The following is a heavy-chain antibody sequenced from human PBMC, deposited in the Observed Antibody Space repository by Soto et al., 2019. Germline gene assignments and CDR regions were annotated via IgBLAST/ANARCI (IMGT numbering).Heavy chain of an antibody. Sequence: QVQLVQSGAEVKKPGASVKVSCKASGYIFTSYGINWLRQAPGQGLEWLGWIGLYIHNTNYAQKFQGRVTITTDTSTSTVYMELRSLTSDDTAVYYCARGGPAIAVAGFDYWGQGTLVTVSS. V-gene: IGHV1-18*04. D-gene: IGHD6-19*01. J-gene: IGHJ4*02. CDR2: IGLYIHNT. CDR3: ARGGPAIAVAGFDY. CDR1: GYIFTSYG.